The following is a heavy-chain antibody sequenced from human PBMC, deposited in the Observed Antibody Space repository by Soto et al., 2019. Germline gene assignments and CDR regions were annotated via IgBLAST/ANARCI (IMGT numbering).Heavy chain of an antibody. J-gene: IGHJ3*01. V-gene: IGHV3-23*01. CDR3: AKDTVGGYSFWSGYYSDGLDV. D-gene: IGHD3-3*01. Sequence: EVKLLESGGGLAQPGGSLRLSCVGSGFTFDSYAIRWVRQAPGERLQWIAAISGSADGTDYARSVRGRFTISRDNAKKTVHLQMDSLRVEDTAVYFCAKDTVGGYSFWSGYYSDGLDVWGQGTLVSVS. CDR1: GFTFDSYA. CDR2: ISGSADGT.